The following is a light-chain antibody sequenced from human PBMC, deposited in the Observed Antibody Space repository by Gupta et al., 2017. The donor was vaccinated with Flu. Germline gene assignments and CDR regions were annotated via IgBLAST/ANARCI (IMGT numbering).Light chain of an antibody. CDR1: QSVSSSY. V-gene: IGKV3-20*01. CDR2: GAS. CDR3: QQGSSLL. Sequence: EIVLTQSPGTLSLSPGERATLSCRASQSVSSSYLAWYQQKPGQAPRLLIYGASSRATGIPDRFSGSGSGTDFTLTISRLEPEDFAVYYCQQGSSLLFGPGTKVDIK. J-gene: IGKJ3*01.